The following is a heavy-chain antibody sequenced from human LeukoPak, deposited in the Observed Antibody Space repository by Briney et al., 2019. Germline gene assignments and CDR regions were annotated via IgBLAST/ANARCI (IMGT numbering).Heavy chain of an antibody. Sequence: RHGESLKISCKGTGYSFRSYWIGWVRQMPGKGMEWMGVTYPGDSRTRYNPSLQGQVTISVDKSINTAYLEWVSLKASDTAMYYCACRDLTSTWSYPWGQGTLVTVSS. D-gene: IGHD2-2*01. J-gene: IGHJ5*02. V-gene: IGHV5-51*01. CDR2: TYPGDSRT. CDR1: GYSFRSYW. CDR3: ACRDLTSTWSYP.